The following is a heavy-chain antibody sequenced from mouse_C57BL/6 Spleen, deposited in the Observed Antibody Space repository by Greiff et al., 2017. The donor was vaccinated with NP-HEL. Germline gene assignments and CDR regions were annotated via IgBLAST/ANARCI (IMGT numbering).Heavy chain of an antibody. J-gene: IGHJ2*01. CDR1: GYAFSSSW. CDR3: ARQHNYFDY. V-gene: IGHV1-82*01. CDR2: IYPGDGDT. Sequence: VKLQESGPELVKPGASVKISCKASGYAFSSSWMNWVKQRPGKGLEWIGRIYPGDGDTNYNGKFKGKATLTADKSSSTAYMQLSSLTSEDTAVYFCARQHNYFDYWGQGTTLTVSS.